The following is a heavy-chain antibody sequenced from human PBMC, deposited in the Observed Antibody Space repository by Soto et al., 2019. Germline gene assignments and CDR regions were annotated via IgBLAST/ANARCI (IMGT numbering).Heavy chain of an antibody. CDR1: GFTFTNAW. CDR3: TTGLTYYSDSSGYYFDA. J-gene: IGHJ4*02. D-gene: IGHD3-22*01. V-gene: IGHV3-15*07. CDR2: IKSKNDGGTT. Sequence: EVHLVESGGDLVKPGGSLRLSCAVSGFTFTNAWMNWVRQAPGKGLEWVGRIKSKNDGGTTEYAAPVKGRLIITRDDSKNTVHLQMNSMQTEDTGVYYCTTGLTYYSDSSGYYFDAWGQGTLVTVSS.